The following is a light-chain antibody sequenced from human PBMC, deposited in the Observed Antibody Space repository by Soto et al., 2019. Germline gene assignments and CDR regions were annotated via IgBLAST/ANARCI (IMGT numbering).Light chain of an antibody. J-gene: IGKJ1*01. CDR3: QQASTFPT. CDR1: QDIGSW. V-gene: IGKV1-12*01. Sequence: DLQMTQSPSSVAASVGDRVSITCRASQDIGSWLAWYQQKPGTAPKLLVYSASSLQSGVPSRFSGSGSGTAFTLTISSLQPEDLATYYCQQASTFPTFGQGTKVEVK. CDR2: SAS.